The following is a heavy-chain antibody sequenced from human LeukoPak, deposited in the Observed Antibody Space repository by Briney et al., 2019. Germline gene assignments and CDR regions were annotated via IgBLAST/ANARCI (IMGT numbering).Heavy chain of an antibody. CDR1: GFTFSDYY. D-gene: IGHD3-10*01. V-gene: IGHV3-11*04. J-gene: IGHJ2*01. Sequence: GGSLRLSCAASGFTFSDYYMSWIRQAPGKGLEWVSYISSSGSTIYYADSVKGRFTISRDNAKNSLYLQMNSLRAEDTAVYYCARDRYYGSGSPSPYWYFDLWGRGTLVTVSS. CDR2: ISSSGSTI. CDR3: ARDRYYGSGSPSPYWYFDL.